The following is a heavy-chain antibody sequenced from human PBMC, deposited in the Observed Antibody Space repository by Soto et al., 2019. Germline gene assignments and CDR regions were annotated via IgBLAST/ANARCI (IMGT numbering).Heavy chain of an antibody. V-gene: IGHV4-4*02. J-gene: IGHJ5*02. CDR2: IYHSGST. CDR3: ARVPARISIFGVVINWFDP. CDR1: GGSISSSNW. D-gene: IGHD3-3*01. Sequence: PSETLSLTCAVSGGSISSSNWWSWVRQPPGKGLEWMGEIYHSGSTNYNPSLKSRVTISVDKSKNQFSLKLSSVTAADTAVYYCARVPARISIFGVVINWFDPWGQGTLVTVSS.